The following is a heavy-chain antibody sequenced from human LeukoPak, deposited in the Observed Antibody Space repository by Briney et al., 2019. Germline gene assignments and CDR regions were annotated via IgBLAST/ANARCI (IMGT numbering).Heavy chain of an antibody. CDR3: ARVPKLYCSGGSCYWED. CDR1: GGTFSSYA. Sequence: SLKVSCKASGGTFSSYAISWVRQAPGQGLEWMGRIIPILGIANYAQKFQGRVTITADKSTSTAYMELSSLRSEDTAVYYCARVPKLYCSGGSCYWEDWGQGTLVTVSS. V-gene: IGHV1-69*04. CDR2: IIPILGIA. D-gene: IGHD2-15*01. J-gene: IGHJ4*02.